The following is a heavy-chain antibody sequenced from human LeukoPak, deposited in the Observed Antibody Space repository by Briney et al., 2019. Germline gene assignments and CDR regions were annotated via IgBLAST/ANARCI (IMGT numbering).Heavy chain of an antibody. CDR1: GDSVSSKSAA. CDR3: SRSLFRQQVEPFDY. D-gene: IGHD6-13*01. CDR2: TYYRSKWYD. Sequence: SQTLSLTCAISGDSVSSKSAAWNWIRQSPSRGLEWLGRTYYRSKWYDDYAVSVKSRIIINADTSKNQFSLQLNSVTPEDTAMYYCSRSLFRQQVEPFDYWGQGTLVTVSS. J-gene: IGHJ4*02. V-gene: IGHV6-1*01.